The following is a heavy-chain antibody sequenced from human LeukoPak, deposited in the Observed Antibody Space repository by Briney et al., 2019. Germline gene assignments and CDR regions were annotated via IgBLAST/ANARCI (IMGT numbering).Heavy chain of an antibody. CDR2: INPNGGST. J-gene: IGHJ6*02. CDR1: GYSFRDYY. CDR3: ARNYDFWSGLVTYYGMDV. D-gene: IGHD3-3*01. Sequence: ASVKVSCKASGYSFRDYYMQWVRQAPGQGPEWMGIINPNGGSTSYAQKFQGRVTMTRDMSTSTVYMELSRLRSDDTAVYYCARNYDFWSGLVTYYGMDVWGQGTTVTVSS. V-gene: IGHV1-46*01.